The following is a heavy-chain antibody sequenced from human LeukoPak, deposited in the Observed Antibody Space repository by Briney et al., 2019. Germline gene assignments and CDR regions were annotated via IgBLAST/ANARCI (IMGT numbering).Heavy chain of an antibody. CDR2: INPNSGGT. J-gene: IGHJ3*02. Sequence: GASVKVSCKASGYMFIGYYIHWVRQAPGQGLEWMGWINPNSGGTNYAQKFRGRVTMTRAPSINTAYMEVTSLASDDTAVYYCARDSSITTPRGGFDIWGQGTKVTVSS. V-gene: IGHV1-2*02. D-gene: IGHD3-22*01. CDR1: GYMFIGYY. CDR3: ARDSSITTPRGGFDI.